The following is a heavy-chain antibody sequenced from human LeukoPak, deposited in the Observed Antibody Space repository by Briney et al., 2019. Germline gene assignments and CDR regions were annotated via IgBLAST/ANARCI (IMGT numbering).Heavy chain of an antibody. Sequence: PSETLSLTCAVSGYSISSGYYWGWIRQPPGKGLEWIGSIYHSGSTYYNPSLKSRVTISVDTTKNQFSLKLSPVTAADTAVYYCARHRPSGSYLDPWGQGTLVTVSS. J-gene: IGHJ5*02. CDR1: GYSISSGYY. CDR2: IYHSGST. D-gene: IGHD1-26*01. CDR3: ARHRPSGSYLDP. V-gene: IGHV4-38-2*01.